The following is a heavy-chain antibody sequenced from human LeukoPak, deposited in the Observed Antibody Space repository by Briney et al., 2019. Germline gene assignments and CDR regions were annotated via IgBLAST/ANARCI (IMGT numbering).Heavy chain of an antibody. D-gene: IGHD4-17*01. Sequence: GASVKVSCKASGYTLTDYYMHWVRQAPGQGLEWMGWINPNSGDTKYAQKFQGRVTMTRDTSISTAYMELSSLKSDDTAVYFCARTTSLTASGYDCWGQGTLVTVSS. CDR1: GYTLTDYY. CDR2: INPNSGDT. J-gene: IGHJ4*02. V-gene: IGHV1-2*02. CDR3: ARTTSLTASGYDC.